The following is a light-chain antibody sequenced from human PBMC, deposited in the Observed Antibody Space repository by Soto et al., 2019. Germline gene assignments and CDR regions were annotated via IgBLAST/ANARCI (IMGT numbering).Light chain of an antibody. CDR1: QSLRNNY. V-gene: IGKV3-20*01. CDR3: QQFNNSPLT. Sequence: EFVLTQSPVTLSLSPGARATLSCRASQSLRNNYLAWYQQKPGQTPRLLIHSASSRATGIPDRFSGSGSGTDFTLTSSRLEPEDFAVYYCQQFNNSPLTFGGGTKVEIK. J-gene: IGKJ4*01. CDR2: SAS.